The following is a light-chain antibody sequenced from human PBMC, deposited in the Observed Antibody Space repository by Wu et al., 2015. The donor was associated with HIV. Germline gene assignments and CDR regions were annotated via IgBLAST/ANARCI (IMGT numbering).Light chain of an antibody. CDR3: QQYYTSPT. J-gene: IGKJ1*01. CDR1: QSVSSSY. CDR2: GAS. V-gene: IGKV3-20*01. Sequence: EIVLTQSPGTLSLSPGERATLSCRASQSVSSSYLAWYQQKPGQAPRLLIYGASTRATGIPDRFSGSGSGTDFTLTISRLEPEDFAVYFCQQYYTSPTFGQGTTVEI.